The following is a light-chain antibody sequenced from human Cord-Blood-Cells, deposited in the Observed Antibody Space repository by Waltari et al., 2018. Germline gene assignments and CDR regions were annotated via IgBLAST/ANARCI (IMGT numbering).Light chain of an antibody. J-gene: IGKJ3*01. Sequence: DIQMTQSPSTLSASVGDRVTITCRASQSISSWLAWYQQKPGKAPKLLIYDASSLESGVPSRFRGSGSGTEFTLTISSLQPDDFATYYCQQRVTFGPGTKVDIK. CDR3: QQRVT. V-gene: IGKV1-5*01. CDR2: DAS. CDR1: QSISSW.